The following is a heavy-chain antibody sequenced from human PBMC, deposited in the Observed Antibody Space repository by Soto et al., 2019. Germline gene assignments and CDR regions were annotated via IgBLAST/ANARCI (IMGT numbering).Heavy chain of an antibody. J-gene: IGHJ6*02. Sequence: PSETLSLTCTVSGGSIISGDYYWSWIRQPPGKGLEWIGYIYYSGSTYYNPSLKSRVTISVDTSKNQFSLKLSSVTAADTAVYYCAREGFSYGMDVWGQGTTVTVSS. V-gene: IGHV4-30-4*01. CDR2: IYYSGST. CDR1: GGSIISGDYY. CDR3: AREGFSYGMDV.